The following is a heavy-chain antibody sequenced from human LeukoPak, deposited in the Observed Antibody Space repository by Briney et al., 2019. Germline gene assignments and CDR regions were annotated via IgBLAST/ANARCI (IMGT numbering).Heavy chain of an antibody. V-gene: IGHV1-18*01. CDR1: GYTFTSYG. J-gene: IGHJ5*02. D-gene: IGHD1-26*01. CDR2: IIAYNGNT. Sequence: GASVKVSCKASGYTFTSYGISWVRQAPGQGLEWMGWIIAYNGNTNYAQKLQGRVTMTTDTSTSTAYMELRSLRSDDTAVYYCARGDLEWEPDPNWFDPWGQGTLVTVSS. CDR3: ARGDLEWEPDPNWFDP.